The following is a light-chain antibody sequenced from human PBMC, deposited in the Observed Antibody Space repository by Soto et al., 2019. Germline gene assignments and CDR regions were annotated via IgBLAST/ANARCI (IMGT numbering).Light chain of an antibody. CDR1: ENVRTF. Sequence: PGERATLSCRASENVRTFVDWYQQKPGQAPRLLIYGTSNRATGIPARFSGSGSGTDFTLTITDLEPEDFAVYYCQQHSHWPPWTFGQGTRVEIQ. CDR3: QQHSHWPPWT. J-gene: IGKJ1*01. CDR2: GTS. V-gene: IGKV3-11*01.